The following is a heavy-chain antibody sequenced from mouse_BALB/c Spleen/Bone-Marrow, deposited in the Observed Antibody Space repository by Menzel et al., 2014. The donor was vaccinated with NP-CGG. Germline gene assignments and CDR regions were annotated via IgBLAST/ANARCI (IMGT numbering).Heavy chain of an antibody. CDR3: ARDGYSSLAMDY. V-gene: IGHV1-9*01. CDR2: ILPGSTST. CDR1: GYTFSGYW. D-gene: IGHD2-3*01. J-gene: IGHJ4*01. Sequence: VQLVESGAELMKPGASVKISCKTTGYTFSGYWIDWVKQRPGHGLEWIGEILPGSTSTDYNEKFKDKATFTADTSSNTAYTQLSSLTSEDSAVYYCARDGYSSLAMDYWGQGTSVTVSS.